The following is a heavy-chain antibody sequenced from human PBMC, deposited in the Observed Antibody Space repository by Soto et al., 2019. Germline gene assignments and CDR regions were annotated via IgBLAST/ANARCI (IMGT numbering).Heavy chain of an antibody. CDR2: INGGNGNT. CDR1: GNTVPNYA. CDR3: ARNILGGTTDY. D-gene: IGHD1-7*01. J-gene: IGHJ4*02. V-gene: IGHV1-3*01. Sequence: ASVKVSCKASGNTVPNYAIHWVRQAPGQRLEWMGWINGGNGNTYYSEHFQGRVTFTGDTSAGTVYMQLSSLTSEDTAVYYCARNILGGTTDYWGPGTLVTVSS.